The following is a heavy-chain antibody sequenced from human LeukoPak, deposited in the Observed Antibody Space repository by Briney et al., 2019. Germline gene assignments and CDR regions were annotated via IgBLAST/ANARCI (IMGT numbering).Heavy chain of an antibody. CDR3: ARDIGIAAAGPDY. V-gene: IGHV1-69*13. J-gene: IGHJ4*02. D-gene: IGHD6-13*01. CDR2: IIPIFGTA. CDR1: GGTFSSYA. Sequence: SVKVSCKASGGTFSSYAISWVRQAPGQGLEWMGGIIPIFGTANYAQKFQGRVTITADESTSTAYMELSSLRSDDTAVYYCARDIGIAAAGPDYWGQGTLVTVSS.